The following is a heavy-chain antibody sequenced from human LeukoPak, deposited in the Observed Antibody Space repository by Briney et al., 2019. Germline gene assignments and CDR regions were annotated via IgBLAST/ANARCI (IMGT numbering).Heavy chain of an antibody. Sequence: SETLSLTCTVSGGSISSSSYYWGWIRQPPGKGLEWIGSIYYSGSTYHNPSLKSRVTISVDTSKNQFSLNLSSVTAADTAVYYCARRAVAEWYFDLWGRGTLVTVSS. CDR3: ARRAVAEWYFDL. CDR2: IYYSGST. J-gene: IGHJ2*01. CDR1: GGSISSSSYY. V-gene: IGHV4-39*07. D-gene: IGHD6-19*01.